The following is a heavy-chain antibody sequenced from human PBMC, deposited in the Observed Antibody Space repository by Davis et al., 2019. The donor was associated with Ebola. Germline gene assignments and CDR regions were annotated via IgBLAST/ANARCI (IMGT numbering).Heavy chain of an antibody. Sequence: AASVKVSCKASGGTFSSYTISWVRQAPGQGLEWMGRIIPILGIANYAQKFQGRVTITADKSTITAYMELRSLISEDTAVYYCARGESGSVWGQGTTVTVSS. J-gene: IGHJ6*02. V-gene: IGHV1-69*02. CDR3: ARGESGSV. CDR1: GGTFSSYT. CDR2: IIPILGIA. D-gene: IGHD3-10*01.